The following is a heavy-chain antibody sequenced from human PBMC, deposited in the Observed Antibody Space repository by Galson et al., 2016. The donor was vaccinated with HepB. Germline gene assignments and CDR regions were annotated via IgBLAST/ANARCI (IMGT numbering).Heavy chain of an antibody. J-gene: IGHJ4*02. CDR3: ARVGNYVPMFFEY. CDR1: GYTFTRYY. D-gene: IGHD1-7*01. V-gene: IGHV1-46*01. CDR2: INPSGGST. Sequence: SVKVSCKASGYTFTRYYIHWVRQAPGQGLEWMGVINPSGGSTKDTQKFQGRVTMTRDTSTTTVYMELSSLRSEDTAMYYCARVGNYVPMFFEYFGRGTLVTVSS.